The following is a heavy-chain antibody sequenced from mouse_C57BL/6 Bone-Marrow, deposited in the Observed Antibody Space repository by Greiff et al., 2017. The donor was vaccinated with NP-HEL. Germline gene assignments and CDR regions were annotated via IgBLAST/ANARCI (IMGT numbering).Heavy chain of an antibody. V-gene: IGHV5-4*01. CDR1: GFTFSSYA. CDR3: ARGYYYGSFAY. Sequence: EAQVVESGGGLVKPGGSLKLSCAASGFTFSSYAMSWVRQTPEKRLEWVATISDGGSYTYYPDNVKGRFTISRDNAKNNLYLQMSHLKSEDTAMYYCARGYYYGSFAYWGQGTLVTVSA. CDR2: ISDGGSYT. D-gene: IGHD1-1*01. J-gene: IGHJ3*01.